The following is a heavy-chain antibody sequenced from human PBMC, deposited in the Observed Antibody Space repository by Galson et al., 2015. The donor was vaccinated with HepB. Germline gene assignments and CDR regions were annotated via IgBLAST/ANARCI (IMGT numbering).Heavy chain of an antibody. CDR1: GFTFSSYG. J-gene: IGHJ3*02. V-gene: IGHV3-30*18. Sequence: SLRLSCAASGFTFSSYGMHWVRQAPGKGLEWVAVISYDGSNKYYADSVKGRFTISRDNSKNTLYLQMNSLRAEDTAVYYCAKDQQLVPPGAFDIWGQGTMVTVSS. CDR3: AKDQQLVPPGAFDI. CDR2: ISYDGSNK. D-gene: IGHD6-13*01.